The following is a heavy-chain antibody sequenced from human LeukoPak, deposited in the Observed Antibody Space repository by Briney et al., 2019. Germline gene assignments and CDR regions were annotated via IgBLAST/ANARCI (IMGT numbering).Heavy chain of an antibody. J-gene: IGHJ4*02. Sequence: GGSLRLSCAASGFTFSSYSMNWVRQAPGKGLEWVSSISSSSSYIYYADSVKGRFTISRDNAKNSLYLQMNSLRAEDTAVYYCARDSAYYDFWSGYYTAYLDYWGQGTLVTVSS. CDR3: ARDSAYYDFWSGYYTAYLDY. D-gene: IGHD3-3*01. CDR1: GFTFSSYS. CDR2: ISSSSSYI. V-gene: IGHV3-21*01.